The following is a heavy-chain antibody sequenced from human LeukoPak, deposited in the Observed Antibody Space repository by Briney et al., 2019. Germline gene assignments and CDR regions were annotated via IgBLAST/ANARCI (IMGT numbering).Heavy chain of an antibody. CDR1: GFTFSIYT. CDR3: AARGYSYGHPDY. J-gene: IGHJ4*02. D-gene: IGHD5-18*01. CDR2: ISGSSSYS. Sequence: GGSLRLSCEASGFTFSIYTMNWVRQAPGKGLEWVSSISGSSSYSYYADSLKGRFTISRDNAKNSLYLQMNSLRAEDTAVYYCAARGYSYGHPDYWGQGTLVTVSS. V-gene: IGHV3-21*04.